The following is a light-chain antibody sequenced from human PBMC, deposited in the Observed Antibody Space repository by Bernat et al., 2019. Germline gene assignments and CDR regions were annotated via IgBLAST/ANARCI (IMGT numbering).Light chain of an antibody. CDR1: QSISTF. J-gene: IGKJ4*01. Sequence: DVQMTQSPSSLSASIGDRVTVTCRASQSISTFLNWYQHKPGRAPKLLIHTASSLQRGVPSRFSGSGSGTDFTLTISSLQPEDFATYYCQQSYTTPLTFGGGTKVEIK. CDR2: TAS. V-gene: IGKV1-39*01. CDR3: QQSYTTPLT.